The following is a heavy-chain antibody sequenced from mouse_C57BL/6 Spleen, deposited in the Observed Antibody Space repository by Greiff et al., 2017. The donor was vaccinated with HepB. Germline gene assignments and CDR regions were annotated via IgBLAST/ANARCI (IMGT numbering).Heavy chain of an antibody. CDR1: GYTFTSYW. D-gene: IGHD1-1*01. Sequence: QVQLQQSGAELVKPGASVKLSCKASGYTFTSYWMHWVKQRPGQGLEWIGMIHPNSGSTNYNEKFKSKATLTVDKSSSTAYMQLSSLTSEDSAVYYCAREFITTVVAVDYWGQGTTLTVSS. J-gene: IGHJ2*01. V-gene: IGHV1-64*01. CDR2: IHPNSGST. CDR3: AREFITTVVAVDY.